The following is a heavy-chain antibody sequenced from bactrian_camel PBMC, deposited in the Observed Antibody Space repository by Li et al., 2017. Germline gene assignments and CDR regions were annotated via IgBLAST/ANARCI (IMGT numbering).Heavy chain of an antibody. Sequence: VQLVESGGGSVQAGGSLRLSCAASGYTLCRLDMSWYRQAPGKGLDWVSKINEDVSDTAYSDSVKGRFTISRDNSKNMVYLQMNGLKPEDTGVYYCVTTFDGSMGQGTQVTDSS. CDR2: INEDVSDT. D-gene: IGHD2*01. V-gene: IGHV3S40*01. J-gene: IGHJ4*01. CDR1: GYTLCRLD.